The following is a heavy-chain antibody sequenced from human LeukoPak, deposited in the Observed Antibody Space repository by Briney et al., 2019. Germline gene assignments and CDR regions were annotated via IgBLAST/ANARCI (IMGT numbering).Heavy chain of an antibody. D-gene: IGHD2/OR15-2a*01. CDR2: ISNSGNTI. J-gene: IGHJ4*02. V-gene: IGHV3-48*03. Sequence: GGSLRLSCAASGFTFSSYEMNWVRQAPGKGLEWVSYISNSGNTIYYADSAKGRFTISRDNAKHSLYLQMSRLRAEDTAVYYCARRSSRSFDYWGGGTLVTVSS. CDR3: ARRSSRSFDY. CDR1: GFTFSSYE.